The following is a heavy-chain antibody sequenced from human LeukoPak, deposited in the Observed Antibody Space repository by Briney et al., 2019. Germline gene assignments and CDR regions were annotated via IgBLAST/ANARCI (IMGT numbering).Heavy chain of an antibody. CDR2: IYYSGST. J-gene: IGHJ6*02. CDR3: ARHCSSTSCPYYYYGMDV. D-gene: IGHD2-2*01. V-gene: IGHV4-59*08. CDR1: GGSISSYY. Sequence: SGTLSLTCTVSGGSISSYYWSWIRQPPGKGLEWIGYIYYSGSTNYNPSLKSRVTISVDTSKNQFSLKLSSVTAADTAVYYCARHCSSTSCPYYYYGMDVWGQGTTVTVSS.